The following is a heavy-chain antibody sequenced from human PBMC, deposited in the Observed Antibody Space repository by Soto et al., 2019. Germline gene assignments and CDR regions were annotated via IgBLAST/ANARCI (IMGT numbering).Heavy chain of an antibody. CDR3: ARARDSYSSGWLQAGSFYFFGMDV. D-gene: IGHD6-19*01. Sequence: QVLLVESGGGVVQPGGSLRLSCAASGFSFKNYGIHWVRQAPGKGLEWVAVIWFDGSVEYYADSVQGRFTISRDNAKNTVYLLMNTWRAEDTAIYYCARARDSYSSGWLQAGSFYFFGMDVWGPGATVTVSS. J-gene: IGHJ6*02. CDR1: GFSFKNYG. V-gene: IGHV3-33*01. CDR2: IWFDGSVE.